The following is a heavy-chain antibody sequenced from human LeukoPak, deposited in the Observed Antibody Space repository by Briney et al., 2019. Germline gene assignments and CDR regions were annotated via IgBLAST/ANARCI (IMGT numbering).Heavy chain of an antibody. D-gene: IGHD1-1*01. CDR1: GGTFSSYA. J-gene: IGHJ4*02. CDR2: IIPILGIA. CDR3: ARGSNWNDGVDY. V-gene: IGHV1-69*04. Sequence: GASVKVSCKASGGTFSSYAISWVRQAPGQGLEWMGRIIPILGIANYAQKFQGRVTITADKSTSTAYMELSSLRSEDTAVYYCARGSNWNDGVDYWGQGTLVTVSS.